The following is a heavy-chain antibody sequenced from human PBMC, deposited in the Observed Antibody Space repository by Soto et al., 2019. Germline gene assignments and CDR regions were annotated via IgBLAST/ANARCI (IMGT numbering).Heavy chain of an antibody. Sequence: SGGSLRLSCAASGFTVSSNYMSWVRQAPGKGLEWVSVIYSGVGTYYADSVKGRFTISRDNSKNTLYLQMNSLRAEDTAVYYCARDRNSYGYSDFWGQGTLVTVSS. CDR3: ARDRNSYGYSDF. CDR2: IYSGVGT. J-gene: IGHJ4*02. CDR1: GFTVSSNY. V-gene: IGHV3-53*01. D-gene: IGHD5-18*01.